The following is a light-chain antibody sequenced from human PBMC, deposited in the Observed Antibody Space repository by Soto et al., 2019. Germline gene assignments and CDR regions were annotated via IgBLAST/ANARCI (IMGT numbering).Light chain of an antibody. CDR3: QELYTYPRT. CDR1: QGISSY. CDR2: TAS. J-gene: IGKJ1*01. Sequence: DIQLTQSPSFLSASIGDRVTITCRASQGISSYLAWYQQKPGKAPNLLIYTASTLQGGVPSRFSGSGYGTEFTLTISRLQPEDSATYYCQELYTYPRTFGQGTKVEIK. V-gene: IGKV1-9*01.